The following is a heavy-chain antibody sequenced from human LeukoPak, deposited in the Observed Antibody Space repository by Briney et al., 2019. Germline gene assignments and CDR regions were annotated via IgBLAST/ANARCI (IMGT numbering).Heavy chain of an antibody. J-gene: IGHJ4*02. CDR2: IWYDGSNK. D-gene: IGHD6-13*01. CDR3: ARNSYSSSWIDDY. CDR1: GFTFSSYG. V-gene: IGHV3-33*01. Sequence: PGGSLRLSCAASGFTFSSYGMHWVRQAPGSGLEWVALIWYDGSNKYYADSVKGRFTISRDNSKNTLYLQMNSLRAEDTAVYFCARNSYSSSWIDDYWGQGTLVTVSS.